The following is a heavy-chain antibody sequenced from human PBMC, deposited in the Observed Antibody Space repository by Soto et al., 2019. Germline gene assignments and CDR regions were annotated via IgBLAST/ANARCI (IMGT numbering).Heavy chain of an antibody. V-gene: IGHV3-23*01. CDR2: ISASGSRT. Sequence: GWSLRLSCAASGFTFNNYAMSWVRQAPGKGLEWVSGISASGSRTFYADSVKGRFTVSRDFSKNTLSLQMDSLRAEDTAVYFCGKDPNGDYVGGFEFWGAGTMVTVSS. CDR3: GKDPNGDYVGGFEF. J-gene: IGHJ3*01. CDR1: GFTFNNYA. D-gene: IGHD4-17*01.